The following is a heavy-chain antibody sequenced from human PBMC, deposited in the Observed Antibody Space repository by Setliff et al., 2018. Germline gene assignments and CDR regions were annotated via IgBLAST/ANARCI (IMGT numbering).Heavy chain of an antibody. J-gene: IGHJ4*02. CDR3: AGTPARGTTWLSPFDY. CDR1: GGSVGSGNFY. CDR2: IQGSGNT. Sequence: SETLSLTCTVSGGSVGSGNFYWSWIRQTAGKGLEWIGLIQGSGNTNYNPPLQSRVTISIDTSKNQFSLKMTSVTAADTALYYCAGTPARGTTWLSPFDYWGQGTLVTVSS. V-gene: IGHV4-61*02. D-gene: IGHD5-12*01.